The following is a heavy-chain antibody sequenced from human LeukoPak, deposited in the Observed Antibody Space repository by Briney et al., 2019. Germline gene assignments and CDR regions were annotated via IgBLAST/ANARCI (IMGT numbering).Heavy chain of an antibody. CDR2: IYHSGST. CDR3: ARDRSKNDGYCSGGSCFTDYYYYGMDV. Sequence: PSETLSLTCAVSGYSISSGYYWGWIRQPPGKGLEWIGSIYHSGSTYYNPSLKSRVTISVDTSKNQFSLKLSSVTAADTAVYYCARDRSKNDGYCSGGSCFTDYYYYGMDVWGKGTTVTVSP. CDR1: GYSISSGYY. V-gene: IGHV4-38-2*02. D-gene: IGHD2-15*01. J-gene: IGHJ6*04.